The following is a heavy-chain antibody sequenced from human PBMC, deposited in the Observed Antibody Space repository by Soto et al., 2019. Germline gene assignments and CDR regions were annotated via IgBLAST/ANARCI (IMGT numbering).Heavy chain of an antibody. J-gene: IGHJ6*02. D-gene: IGHD4-4*01. CDR2: ISYDGSNK. CDR1: GFTFSSYA. Sequence: GGCLRLSCGASGFTFSSYAMHWVRQAPGKGLEWVAVISYDGSNKYYADSVKGRFTISRDNSKNTLYLQMNSLRAEDTAVYYCAREVTTLYYYGMDVWGQGTTVTVSS. CDR3: AREVTTLYYYGMDV. V-gene: IGHV3-30-3*01.